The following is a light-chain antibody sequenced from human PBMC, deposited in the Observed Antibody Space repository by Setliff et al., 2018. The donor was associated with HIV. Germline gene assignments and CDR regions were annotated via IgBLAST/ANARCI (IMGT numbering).Light chain of an antibody. J-gene: IGLJ2*01. CDR1: SSDVGAYNY. CDR3: SSYTRTTSL. CDR2: DVS. V-gene: IGLV2-14*03. Sequence: QSALAQPASVSGSPGQSITISCAGTSSDVGAYNYVSWYQQYPAKAPKLMIYDVSVRPSGVSTRFSGSKSGNTASLTISGLQAEDEADYYCSSYTRTTSLFGGGTKVTVL.